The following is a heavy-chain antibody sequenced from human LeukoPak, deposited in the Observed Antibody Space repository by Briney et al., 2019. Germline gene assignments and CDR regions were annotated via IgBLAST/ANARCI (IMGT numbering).Heavy chain of an antibody. D-gene: IGHD3-10*01. CDR2: IRYDGSNN. CDR3: AKDAYYYGSGRYNGFDI. V-gene: IGHV3-30*02. Sequence: GGSLRLSCGASGFTFSSYDIHWVRQAPGKGLEWVAFIRYDGSNNYYADSVKGRFTISRDNSKSTLYLHMNSLRAEDTALYYCAKDAYYYGSGRYNGFDIWGQGTMVTVSS. CDR1: GFTFSSYD. J-gene: IGHJ3*02.